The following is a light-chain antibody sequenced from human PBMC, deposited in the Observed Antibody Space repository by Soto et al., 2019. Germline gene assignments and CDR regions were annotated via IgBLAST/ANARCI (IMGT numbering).Light chain of an antibody. Sequence: DIQMTQSPSSLSASVGDRVTITCRASQGIRNDLGWYQQKPGKAPKRLIYAATALQSGVPSRFSGSGSGTEFTLTITSLQPEDIATYYCQQYDNLPSFGPGTKVDIK. CDR2: AAT. CDR1: QGIRND. J-gene: IGKJ3*01. CDR3: QQYDNLPS. V-gene: IGKV1-17*01.